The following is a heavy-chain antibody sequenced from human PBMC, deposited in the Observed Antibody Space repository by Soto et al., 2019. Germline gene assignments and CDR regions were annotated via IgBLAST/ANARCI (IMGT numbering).Heavy chain of an antibody. CDR2: IWYDGSNK. CDR3: VKGRRAAGNTLKAVGMDV. Sequence: GGSLRLSCAASGFTFSSYGMHWVRQAPGKGLEWVAVIWYDGSNKYYADSVKGRFTISRDNSKNTLYFQMSSLGADDMAVYYCVKGRRAAGNTLKAVGMDVWGQGTTVTVPS. V-gene: IGHV3-30*02. CDR1: GFTFSSYG. J-gene: IGHJ6*02. D-gene: IGHD6-13*01.